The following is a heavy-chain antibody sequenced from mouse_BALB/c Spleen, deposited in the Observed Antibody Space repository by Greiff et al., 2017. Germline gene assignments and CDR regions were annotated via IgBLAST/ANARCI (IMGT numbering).Heavy chain of an antibody. D-gene: IGHD1-1*01. Sequence: VQLQQSGTVLARPGASVKMSCKASGYSFTSYWMHWVKQRPGQGLEWIGAIYPGNSDTSYNQKFKGKAKLTAVTSASTAYMELSSLTNEDSAVYYCTRGYGSLYYYAVDYWGQGTSVTVSS. CDR2: IYPGNSDT. J-gene: IGHJ4*01. V-gene: IGHV1-5*01. CDR3: TRGYGSLYYYAVDY. CDR1: GYSFTSYW.